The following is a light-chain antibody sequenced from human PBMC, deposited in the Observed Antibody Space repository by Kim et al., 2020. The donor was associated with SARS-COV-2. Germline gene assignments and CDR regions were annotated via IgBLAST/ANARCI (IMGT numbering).Light chain of an antibody. Sequence: KTVTISCTGSSGSIADTYVQWYQQRPGSAPSTVIYEDNQRPSGVPARFSGSIDSSSNSASLTISGLKTDDEADYYCQSYDSSNRWVFGGGTQLTVL. V-gene: IGLV6-57*02. CDR2: EDN. CDR1: SGSIADTY. J-gene: IGLJ3*02. CDR3: QSYDSSNRWV.